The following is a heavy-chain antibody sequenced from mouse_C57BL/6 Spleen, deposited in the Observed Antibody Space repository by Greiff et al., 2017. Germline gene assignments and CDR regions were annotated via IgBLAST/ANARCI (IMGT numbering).Heavy chain of an antibody. V-gene: IGHV1-50*01. CDR1: GYTFTSYW. J-gene: IGHJ4*01. Sequence: QVQLQQPGAELVKPGASVKLSCKASGYTFTSYWMQWVKQRPGQGLEWIGEIDPSDSYTNYNQKFKGKATLTVDTSSSTAYMQLSSLTSEDSAVYYCAAQGGYYAMDYWGQGTSVTVSS. CDR2: IDPSDSYT. CDR3: AAQGGYYAMDY.